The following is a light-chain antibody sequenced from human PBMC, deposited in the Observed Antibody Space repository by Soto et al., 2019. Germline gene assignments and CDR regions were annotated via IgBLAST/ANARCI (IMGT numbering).Light chain of an antibody. CDR1: QSISNY. Sequence: DLPMTQSPSSLSASVGDRVTITCRASQSISNYLNWYQHKAGKAPKVLIYAASSLQRGVPSRFSGSGSGTDFTLIISSLQPEDFATYYCQQSYSPLLTFGQGTKVEI. CDR2: AAS. V-gene: IGKV1-39*01. J-gene: IGKJ1*01. CDR3: QQSYSPLLT.